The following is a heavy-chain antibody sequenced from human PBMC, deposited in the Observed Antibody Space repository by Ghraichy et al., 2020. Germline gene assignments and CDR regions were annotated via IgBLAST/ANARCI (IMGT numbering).Heavy chain of an antibody. D-gene: IGHD4-17*01. CDR3: ARVRGYGV. CDR1: GGSFSGYY. J-gene: IGHJ4*02. CDR2: INHSGST. Sequence: SQTLSLTCAVYGGSFSGYYWSWIRQPPGKGLEWIGEINHSGSTNYNPSLKSRVTISVDTSKNQFSQKLSSVTAADTAVYYCARVRGYGVWGQGTLVTVSS. V-gene: IGHV4-34*01.